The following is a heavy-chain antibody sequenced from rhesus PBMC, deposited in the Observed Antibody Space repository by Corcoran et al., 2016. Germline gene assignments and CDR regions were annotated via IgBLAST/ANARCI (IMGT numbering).Heavy chain of an antibody. CDR1: GYSIRRGYG. V-gene: IGHV4-127*01. D-gene: IGHD6-13*01. J-gene: IGHJ3*01. CDR3: ARVYTGYTSWSRVNAFDF. CDR2: IGGVSGTP. Sequence: QVQLQESGPGLVKPSETLSLTCAVSGYSIRRGYGWSWIRAAPGKGREGGGYIGGVSGTPNYNPSLKSRVTISKDTSKNQFSLKLRSVTAADTAVYYCARVYTGYTSWSRVNAFDFWGQGLRVTVSS.